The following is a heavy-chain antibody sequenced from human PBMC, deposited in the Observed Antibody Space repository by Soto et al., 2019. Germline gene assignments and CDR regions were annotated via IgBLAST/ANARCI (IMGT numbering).Heavy chain of an antibody. J-gene: IGHJ4*02. CDR2: INAGNGHT. CDR3: ASPPDASGSYY. CDR1: GYTFSNYL. D-gene: IGHD3-10*01. V-gene: IGHV1-3*01. Sequence: QVQRVQSGAEVKKPGASVKVSCKASGYTFSNYLLHWVRQAPGQGLEWMGWINAGNGHTKYSQKFQGRVTFTRDTAATTAYIDLSRPRAEDTAVYYCASPPDASGSYYWGQGTLVTVS.